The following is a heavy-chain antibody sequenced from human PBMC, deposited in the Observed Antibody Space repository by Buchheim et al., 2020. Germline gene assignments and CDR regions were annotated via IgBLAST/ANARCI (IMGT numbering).Heavy chain of an antibody. CDR3: ARGSSDDKRNPNFDY. J-gene: IGHJ4*02. V-gene: IGHV3-33*01. CDR1: GFTFSSYG. Sequence: QVQLVESGGGVVQPGRSLRLSCAASGFTFSSYGMHWVRQAPGKGLEWVAVISFDGSNKYYADSVKGRFTISRDNSKNTLYLQMNSLRAEDTAVYYCARGSSDDKRNPNFDYWGQGTL. CDR2: ISFDGSNK. D-gene: IGHD2-2*01.